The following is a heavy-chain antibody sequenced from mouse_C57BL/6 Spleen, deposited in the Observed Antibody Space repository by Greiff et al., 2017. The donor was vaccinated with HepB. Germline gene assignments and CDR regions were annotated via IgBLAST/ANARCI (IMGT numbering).Heavy chain of an antibody. CDR1: GYTFTSYW. J-gene: IGHJ2*01. Sequence: VQLQQPGAELVKPGASVKLSCKASGYTFTSYWMQWVKQRPGQGLEWIGEIDPSDSYTNYNQKFKGKATLTVDTSSSTSYMQLSSLTSEDSAVYYCARGEDGYPFDYWGQGTTLTVSS. D-gene: IGHD2-3*01. V-gene: IGHV1-50*01. CDR2: IDPSDSYT. CDR3: ARGEDGYPFDY.